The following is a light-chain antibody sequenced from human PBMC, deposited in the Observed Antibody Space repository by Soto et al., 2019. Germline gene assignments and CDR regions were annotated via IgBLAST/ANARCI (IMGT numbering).Light chain of an antibody. J-gene: IGKJ4*01. Sequence: DIVMTQSPDSLAVSLGERVTINCKSSQSVLYSSNNRNYLAWFQQKPGQPPKLLIYWASTRESGVPDRFSGSGSGTDFTLTISGVEAEDVGVYYCQQYYNTPLTFGGGTKVDIK. V-gene: IGKV4-1*01. CDR3: QQYYNTPLT. CDR1: QSVLYSSNNRNY. CDR2: WAS.